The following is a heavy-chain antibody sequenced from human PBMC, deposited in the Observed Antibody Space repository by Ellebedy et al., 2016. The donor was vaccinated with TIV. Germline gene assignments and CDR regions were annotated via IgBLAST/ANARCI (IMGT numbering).Heavy chain of an antibody. D-gene: IGHD4-17*01. CDR1: GFTFSSYA. CDR3: ARDRYGDYYFDS. V-gene: IGHV3-30-3*01. J-gene: IGHJ4*02. Sequence: GESLKISCAASGFTFSSYAMHWVRQAPGKGLEWVAVISYDGSNKYYADSVKGRFTISRDNSKNTLYLQMSSLRAEDTAVYYCARDRYGDYYFDSWGQGTLVIVSS. CDR2: ISYDGSNK.